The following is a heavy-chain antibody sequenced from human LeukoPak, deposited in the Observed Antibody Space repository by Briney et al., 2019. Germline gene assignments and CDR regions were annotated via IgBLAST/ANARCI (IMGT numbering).Heavy chain of an antibody. CDR2: IFPVDSDT. CDR1: GCRFTSYW. V-gene: IGHV5-51*01. Sequence: GESLKISCQGSGCRFTSYWIGWVRQMPGKGLEWMVIIFPVDSDTSYSPSFHGQVTISADKSINTAYLQWSSLKASDTAMYLCARMRDAYPDYWGQGTLLTVSS. CDR3: ARMRDAYPDY. J-gene: IGHJ4*02. D-gene: IGHD5-24*01.